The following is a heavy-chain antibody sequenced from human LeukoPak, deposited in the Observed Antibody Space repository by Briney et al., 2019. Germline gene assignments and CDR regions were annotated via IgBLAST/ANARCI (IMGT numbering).Heavy chain of an antibody. Sequence: SETLSLTCTVSGGSISSYYWSWIRQPPGKGLEWIGYIYTSGSTNYNPSLKCRVPISGDTSKNQFSLKLSSVTAADTAVYYCARRKVVPAAITASYAFDIWGQGTMVTVSS. J-gene: IGHJ3*02. D-gene: IGHD2-2*02. CDR3: ARRKVVPAAITASYAFDI. CDR1: GGSISSYY. V-gene: IGHV4-4*09. CDR2: IYTSGST.